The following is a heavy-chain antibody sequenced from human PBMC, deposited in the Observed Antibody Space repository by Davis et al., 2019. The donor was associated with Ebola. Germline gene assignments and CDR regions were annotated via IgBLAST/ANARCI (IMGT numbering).Heavy chain of an antibody. CDR1: GGSIRSSRDY. D-gene: IGHD1-14*01. CDR2: IYHTGST. J-gene: IGHJ6*02. CDR3: ARRPDPAYVNGMDV. V-gene: IGHV4-39*07. Sequence: SETLSLTCSVSGGSIRSSRDYWGWIRQPPGKGLEWIANIYHTGSTNYNPSLKSRVTISVDKSKNQFSLNLNSVTAADTAVYYCARRPDPAYVNGMDVWGQGTRVNVSS.